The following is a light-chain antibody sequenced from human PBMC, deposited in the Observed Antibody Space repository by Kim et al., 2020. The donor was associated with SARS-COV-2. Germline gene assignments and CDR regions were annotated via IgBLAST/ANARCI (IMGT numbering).Light chain of an antibody. J-gene: IGLJ2*01. CDR1: KLGDTY. CDR3: QAWDSSTVV. CDR2: QDS. V-gene: IGLV3-1*01. Sequence: SYELTQPPSVSVSPGQTASITCSGDKLGDTYACWYQQKPGQSPVLVICQDSKRPSGIPERFSGSNSGNTATLTISGTQAMDEADYYCQAWDSSTVVFGGGTQLTVL.